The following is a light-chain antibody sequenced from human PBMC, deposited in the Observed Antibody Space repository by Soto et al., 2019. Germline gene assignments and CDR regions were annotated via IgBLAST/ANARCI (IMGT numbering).Light chain of an antibody. V-gene: IGKV3-20*01. J-gene: IGKJ2*01. Sequence: EIVLTQSPGTLSLSPGERASLSCRASQSVSSSQLAWYQQKPGQAPRLLLYAASTRATGIPHRFSGSGSGTDFTLTISRLEPEDFAVYYCQQYGSSRYTFGQGTKLEIK. CDR2: AAS. CDR3: QQYGSSRYT. CDR1: QSVSSSQ.